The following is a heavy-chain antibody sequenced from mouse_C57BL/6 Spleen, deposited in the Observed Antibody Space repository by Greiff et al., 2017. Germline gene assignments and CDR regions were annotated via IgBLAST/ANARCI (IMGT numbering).Heavy chain of an antibody. V-gene: IGHV1-61*01. CDR3: ARRGWDGWFAY. D-gene: IGHD4-1*01. J-gene: IGHJ3*01. Sequence: QVQLQQPGAELVRPGSSVKLSCKASGYTFTSYWMDWVKQRPGQGLEWIGNIYPSDSETHYNHKFKDKATLTVDKSSSTAYMQLSSLTSEDSAVYYCARRGWDGWFAYWGQGTLVTVSA. CDR1: GYTFTSYW. CDR2: IYPSDSET.